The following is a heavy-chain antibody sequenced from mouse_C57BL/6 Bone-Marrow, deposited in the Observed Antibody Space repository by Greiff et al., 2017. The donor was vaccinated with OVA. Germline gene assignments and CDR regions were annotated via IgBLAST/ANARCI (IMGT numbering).Heavy chain of an antibody. D-gene: IGHD1-1*01. CDR2: IYPRRGNT. CDR3: ARKIYYYCSSDYYAMDY. CDR1: GYTFTSYG. J-gene: IGHJ4*01. Sequence: QVQLKQSGAELARPGASVKLSCKASGYTFTSYGISWVKQRTGQGLEWIGEIYPRRGNTYYNEKFKGKATLTADKSSSTAYMELRSLTSEDSAVYFCARKIYYYCSSDYYAMDYWGQGTSVTVSS. V-gene: IGHV1-81*01.